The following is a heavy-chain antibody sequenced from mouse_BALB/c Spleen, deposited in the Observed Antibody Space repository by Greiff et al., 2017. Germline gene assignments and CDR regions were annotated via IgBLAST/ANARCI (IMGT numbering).Heavy chain of an antibody. D-gene: IGHD1-1*01. J-gene: IGHJ2*01. V-gene: IGHV2-2*02. CDR1: GFSLTSYG. Sequence: VQGVESGPGLVQPSQSLSITCTVSGFSLTSYGVHWVRQSPGKGLEWLGVIWSGGSTDYNAAFISRLSISKDNSKSQVFFKMNSLQANDTAIYYCARMGIYYYGSRGYFDYWGQGTTLTVSS. CDR2: IWSGGST. CDR3: ARMGIYYYGSRGYFDY.